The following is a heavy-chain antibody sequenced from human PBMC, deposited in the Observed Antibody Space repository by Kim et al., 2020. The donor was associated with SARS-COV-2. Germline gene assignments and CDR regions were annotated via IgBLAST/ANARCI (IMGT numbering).Heavy chain of an antibody. Sequence: YADSMGSRLTTSRDISKSTLYLQMNSLRAEDTALYYCAKDVWGYSGMDVWGQGTAVTVSS. J-gene: IGHJ6*02. V-gene: IGHV3-23*01. D-gene: IGHD5-18*01. CDR3: AKDVWGYSGMDV.